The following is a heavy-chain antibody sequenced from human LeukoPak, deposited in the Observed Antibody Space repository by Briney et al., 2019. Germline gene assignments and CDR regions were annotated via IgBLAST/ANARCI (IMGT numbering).Heavy chain of an antibody. CDR3: VAGTGYSDFDY. CDR2: IKSKTDGGTI. V-gene: IGHV3-15*01. Sequence: PGGSLRLSCAASGFTFSNAWMSWVRPAPGKGLEWIGRIKSKTDGGTIDYAAPVKGRFTISRDDSKNTLNLQMNSMKTEDTAVYYCVAGTGYSDFDYWGQGTLVTVSS. D-gene: IGHD3-9*01. J-gene: IGHJ4*02. CDR1: GFTFSNAW.